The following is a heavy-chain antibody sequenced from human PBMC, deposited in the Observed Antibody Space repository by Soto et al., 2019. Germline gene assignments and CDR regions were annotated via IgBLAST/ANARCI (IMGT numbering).Heavy chain of an antibody. Sequence: PGGSLRLSCAGSGFTFSNHYMFWFRQAPGKGPEWVSYIGTTGSIIYYADSVEGRFTISRDNAQNRLFLEMNNLRAEDAAIYYCAMADYFYMDVWGKGTTVTVSS. CDR2: IGTTGSII. CDR1: GFTFSNHY. J-gene: IGHJ6*03. V-gene: IGHV3-11*01. CDR3: AMADYFYMDV.